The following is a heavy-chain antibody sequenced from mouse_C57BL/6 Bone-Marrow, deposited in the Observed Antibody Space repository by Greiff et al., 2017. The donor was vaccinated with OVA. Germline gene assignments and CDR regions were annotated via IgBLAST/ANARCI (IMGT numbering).Heavy chain of an antibody. J-gene: IGHJ3*01. CDR3: VRHLGLAFAY. Sequence: EVQVVESGGGLVQPKGSLKLSCAASGFSFNTYAMNWVRQAPGQGLEWVARIRSKSNNYATYYADSVKDRFTISRDDSESMLYLQMNNLKTEDTAMYYCVRHLGLAFAYWGQGTLVTVSA. CDR2: IRSKSNNYAT. V-gene: IGHV10-1*01. D-gene: IGHD4-1*01. CDR1: GFSFNTYA.